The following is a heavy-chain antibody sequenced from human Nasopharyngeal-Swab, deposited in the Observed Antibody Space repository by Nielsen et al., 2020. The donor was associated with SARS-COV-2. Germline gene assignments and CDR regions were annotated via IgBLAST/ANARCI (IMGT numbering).Heavy chain of an antibody. CDR1: GFTFSSYD. D-gene: IGHD3-3*01. Sequence: GEALKISWAASGFTFSSYDMHWVRQATGKGVEWVSAIGTAGDTYYPGSVKGRFTISRENAKNSLYLQMNSLRAEDTAVYYCARGKNSYYDFYNWFDPWGQGTLVTVSS. CDR2: IGTAGDT. V-gene: IGHV3-13*01. CDR3: ARGKNSYYDFYNWFDP. J-gene: IGHJ5*02.